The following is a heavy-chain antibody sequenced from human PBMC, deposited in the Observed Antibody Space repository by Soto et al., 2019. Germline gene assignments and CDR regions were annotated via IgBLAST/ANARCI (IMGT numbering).Heavy chain of an antibody. V-gene: IGHV3-30-3*01. CDR3: ARPLWRDDYNWGYFAL. CDR1: GFTFSSYA. J-gene: IGHJ2*01. CDR2: ISYDGSNK. D-gene: IGHD4-4*01. Sequence: QVQLVESGGGVVQPGRSLRLSCAASGFTFSSYAMHWVRQAPGKGLEWVAVISYDGSNKYYADSVKGRFTISRDNSTKTLYLQMNSLRTEDTAVYYCARPLWRDDYNWGYFALWGRGTLVTVSS.